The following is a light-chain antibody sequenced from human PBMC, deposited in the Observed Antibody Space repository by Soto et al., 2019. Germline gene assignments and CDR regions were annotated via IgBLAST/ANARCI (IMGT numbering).Light chain of an antibody. Sequence: TLSLSPGERATLSCRASQSVSSYLAWYQQKPGQAPRLLIYDASNRAPGIPARFSGSGSGTDFTLTISSLEPEDFAVYYCQQSRNWPRGAFGQGSKADIK. CDR1: QSVSSY. CDR3: QQSRNWPRGA. V-gene: IGKV3-11*01. J-gene: IGKJ1*01. CDR2: DAS.